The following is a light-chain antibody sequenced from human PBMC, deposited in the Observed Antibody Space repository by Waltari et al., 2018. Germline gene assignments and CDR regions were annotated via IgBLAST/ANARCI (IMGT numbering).Light chain of an antibody. V-gene: IGKV1-9*01. CDR1: QGVNVD. J-gene: IGKJ1*01. CDR3: QQFNASPRT. CDR2: AAS. Sequence: IQLTQSPSSLSASVGDRVTITCRASQGVNVDLAWYQQKPGKAPKLLIYAASTLQSGVSSRFSGSGSGTDFTLTINSLQPEDIATYYCQQFNASPRTFGQGTNVEIK.